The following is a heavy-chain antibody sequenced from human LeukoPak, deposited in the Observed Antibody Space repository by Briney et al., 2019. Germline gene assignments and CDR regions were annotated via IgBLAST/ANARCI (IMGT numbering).Heavy chain of an antibody. D-gene: IGHD5-18*01. Sequence: SETLSLSCAVYGGSFSCYYWRRIRQPPGKGLEWIREINHSGSTKHNPSPKSRVTIQVDTYKHQFSLTLSSVTAADRAVYYCARGGTDMVTYGIVYWGQGTLVSVPS. V-gene: IGHV4-34*01. CDR1: GGSFSCYY. CDR2: INHSGST. J-gene: IGHJ4*02. CDR3: ARGGTDMVTYGIVY.